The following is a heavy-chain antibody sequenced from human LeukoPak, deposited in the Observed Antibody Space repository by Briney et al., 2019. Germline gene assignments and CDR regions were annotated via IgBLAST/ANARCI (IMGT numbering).Heavy chain of an antibody. CDR2: ISGSGGST. CDR1: GFTFSSYA. J-gene: IGHJ4*02. D-gene: IGHD3-22*01. V-gene: IGHV3-23*01. Sequence: GGSLRLSCAASGFTFSSYAMSWVRQAPGEGLEWVSAISGSGGSTYYADSVKGRFTISRDNSKNTLYLQMNSLRAEDTAVYYCAKDHYYDSSGYHAPFDYWGQGTLVTVSS. CDR3: AKDHYYDSSGYHAPFDY.